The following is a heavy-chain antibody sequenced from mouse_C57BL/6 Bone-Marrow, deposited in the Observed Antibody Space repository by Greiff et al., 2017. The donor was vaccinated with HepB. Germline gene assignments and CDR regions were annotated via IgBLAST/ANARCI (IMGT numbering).Heavy chain of an antibody. CDR1: GYTFTDYN. Sequence: VQLKESGPELVKPGASVKIPCKASGYTFTDYNMDWVKQSHGKSLEWIGDINPNNGGTIYNQKFKGKATLTVDKSSSTAYMELRSLTSEDTAVYYCALREGYYAMDYWGQGTSVTVSS. J-gene: IGHJ4*01. CDR2: INPNNGGT. CDR3: ALREGYYAMDY. V-gene: IGHV1-18*01.